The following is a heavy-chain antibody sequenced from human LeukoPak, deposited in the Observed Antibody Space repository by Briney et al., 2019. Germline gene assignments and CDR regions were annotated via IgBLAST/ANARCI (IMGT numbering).Heavy chain of an antibody. D-gene: IGHD6-13*01. CDR2: ISYDGSNK. V-gene: IGHV3-30*03. J-gene: IGHJ4*02. CDR1: GFTFSSYG. CDR3: AISRELARPFDH. Sequence: GGSLRLSCAASGFTFSSYGMHWVRQAPGKGLEWVAVISYDGSNKYYADSVKGRFTISRDNSKNTLYLQMNSLRAEDTAVYYCAISRELARPFDHWGQGTLVTVSS.